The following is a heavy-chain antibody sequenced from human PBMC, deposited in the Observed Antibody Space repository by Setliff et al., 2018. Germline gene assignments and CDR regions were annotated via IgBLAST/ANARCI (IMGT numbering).Heavy chain of an antibody. CDR3: AGQGPIFGSGLIPGFDQ. V-gene: IGHV3-23*01. J-gene: IGHJ4*02. Sequence: SLRLSCAASGLTFNSYAISWVRQAPGKGLEWVSTVSVSGDNTHYTDSVKGRFTTSRDNSKNTVSLQMSSLRTEDTAIYFCAGQGPIFGSGLIPGFDQWGQGTMVTVSS. CDR1: GLTFNSYA. CDR2: VSVSGDNT. D-gene: IGHD3-3*01.